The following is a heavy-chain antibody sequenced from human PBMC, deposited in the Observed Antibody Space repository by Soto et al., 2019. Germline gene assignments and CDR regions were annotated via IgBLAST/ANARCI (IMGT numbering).Heavy chain of an antibody. CDR1: GGSFSGYY. J-gene: IGHJ6*02. V-gene: IGHV4-34*01. CDR2: INHSGST. Sequence: SETLSLTCAVYGGSFSGYYWSWIRQPPGKGLEWIGEINHSGSTNYNPSLKSRVTISVDTSKNQFSLKLSSVTAADTAVYYCASSYSNYGYYYYGMDVWGQGTTVTVSS. CDR3: ASSYSNYGYYYYGMDV. D-gene: IGHD4-4*01.